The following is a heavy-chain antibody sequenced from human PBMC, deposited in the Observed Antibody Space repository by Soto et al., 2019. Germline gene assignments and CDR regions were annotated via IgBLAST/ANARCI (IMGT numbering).Heavy chain of an antibody. V-gene: IGHV4-34*01. Sequence: PSETLSLTCAVYGGSFSGYYWSWIRQPPGKGLEWIGEINHSGSTNYNPSLKSRVTISVDTSKNQFSLKLSSVTAADTAVYYCAREQYYDFWSGYYSDNYYFDYWGQGTLVTVSS. CDR2: INHSGST. CDR1: GGSFSGYY. J-gene: IGHJ4*02. CDR3: AREQYYDFWSGYYSDNYYFDY. D-gene: IGHD3-3*01.